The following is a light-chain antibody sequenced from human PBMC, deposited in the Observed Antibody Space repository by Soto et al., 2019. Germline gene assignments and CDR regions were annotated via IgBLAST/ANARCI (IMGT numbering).Light chain of an antibody. V-gene: IGKV1-5*03. J-gene: IGKJ4*01. CDR1: QSISSR. Sequence: DIQMTQSPSTLSASVGDRVTITCRASQSISSRLAWYQQKPGKAPKLLIYRASNLESGVPSRFSGSGSGTEFTLTISSLQPDDFATYYCKQYNSYPLTFGGGTKVEIK. CDR2: RAS. CDR3: KQYNSYPLT.